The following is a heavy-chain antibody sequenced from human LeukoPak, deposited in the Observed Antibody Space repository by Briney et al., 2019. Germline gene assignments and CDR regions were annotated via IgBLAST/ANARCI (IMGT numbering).Heavy chain of an antibody. D-gene: IGHD6-13*01. CDR1: GGSISSSSYY. V-gene: IGHV4-39*07. CDR2: IYYSGST. CDR3: AGDLRSSSWYRKNYYMDV. Sequence: PSETLSLTCTVSGGSISSSSYYWGWIRQPPGKGLEWIGSIYYSGSTYYNPSLKSRVAISVDTSKNQFSLKLSSVTAADTAVYYCAGDLRSSSWYRKNYYMDVWGKGTTVTVSS. J-gene: IGHJ6*03.